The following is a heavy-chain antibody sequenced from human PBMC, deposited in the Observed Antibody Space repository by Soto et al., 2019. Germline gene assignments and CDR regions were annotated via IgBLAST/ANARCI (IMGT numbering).Heavy chain of an antibody. J-gene: IGHJ3*02. CDR1: GGSISSSSYY. V-gene: IGHV4-39*07. Sequence: SETLSLTCTVSGGSISSSSYYWGWIRQPPGKGLEWIGSIYYSGSTYYNPSLKSRVTISVDTSKNQFSLRLSSVTAADTAVYYCASSRAYYDFWSGFFDIWGQGAMVTVSS. CDR2: IYYSGST. D-gene: IGHD3-3*01. CDR3: ASSRAYYDFWSGFFDI.